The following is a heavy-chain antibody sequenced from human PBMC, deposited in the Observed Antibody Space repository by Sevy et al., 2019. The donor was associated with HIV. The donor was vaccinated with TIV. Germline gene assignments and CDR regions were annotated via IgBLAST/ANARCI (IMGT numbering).Heavy chain of an antibody. Sequence: EGSLRLSCAASGFTFSTYAMGWVRQAPGKGLEWVSAISNSGGNTYYADSVKGRFTISRDNSKNTLYLQMNSLRAEDTAVYYCAKDGAPYCTGGICFPYWYFDLWGRGTLVTVSS. CDR3: AKDGAPYCTGGICFPYWYFDL. V-gene: IGHV3-23*01. D-gene: IGHD2-8*02. CDR1: GFTFSTYA. J-gene: IGHJ2*01. CDR2: ISNSGGNT.